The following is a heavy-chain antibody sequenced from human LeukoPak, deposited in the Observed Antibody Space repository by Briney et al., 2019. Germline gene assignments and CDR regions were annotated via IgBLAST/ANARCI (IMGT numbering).Heavy chain of an antibody. CDR2: IYHSGNT. Sequence: SETLSLTCTVSGYSITSGYYRGWIRQPPGRGLEWIGSIYHSGNTYYNPSLKSRVTISVDTSKNQFSLKLSSVTAADTAVYYCARGFYGSGSHYWGQGTLVTVSS. D-gene: IGHD3-10*01. V-gene: IGHV4-38-2*02. CDR3: ARGFYGSGSHY. J-gene: IGHJ4*02. CDR1: GYSITSGYY.